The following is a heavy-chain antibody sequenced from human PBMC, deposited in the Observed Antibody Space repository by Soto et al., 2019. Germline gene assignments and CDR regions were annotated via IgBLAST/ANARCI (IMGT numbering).Heavy chain of an antibody. CDR1: FYMFTISD. CDR2: MNPNSGNT. V-gene: IGHV1-8*01. J-gene: IGHJ5*02. Sequence: ASVKVSFHASFYMFTISDMNWVRQATGQGLEWMGWMNPNSGNTGYAQKFQGRVTMTRNTSISTAYMELSSLRSEDTAVYYCARTYYYGSGSSTWGQGTLVPVSS. D-gene: IGHD3-10*01. CDR3: ARTYYYGSGSST.